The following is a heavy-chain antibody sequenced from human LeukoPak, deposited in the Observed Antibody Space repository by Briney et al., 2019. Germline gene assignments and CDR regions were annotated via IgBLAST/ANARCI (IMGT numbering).Heavy chain of an antibody. D-gene: IGHD5-18*01. Sequence: GGSLRLSCAASGFTFSSYGMHWVRQAPGKGLEWVAFIRYDGSNKYYADSVKGRFTISRDNSKNTLYLQMNSLRAEDTAVYYCARTGFSYGYNYFDYWGQGTLVTVSS. V-gene: IGHV3-30*02. CDR1: GFTFSSYG. J-gene: IGHJ4*02. CDR2: IRYDGSNK. CDR3: ARTGFSYGYNYFDY.